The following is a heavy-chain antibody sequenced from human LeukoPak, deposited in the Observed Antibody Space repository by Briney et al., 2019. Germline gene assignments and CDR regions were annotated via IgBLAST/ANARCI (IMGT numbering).Heavy chain of an antibody. Sequence: SETLSLTCTVSGASISSSIHYWGWIRQPPGKGLEWIGSIYESGSTYYNSSLKTRVTISEDMSKNQFSLKLSSVTAADTAVYYCASGDCRGGSCSSYPFDYWGQGTLVTVSS. V-gene: IGHV4-39*01. J-gene: IGHJ4*02. CDR1: GASISSSIHY. CDR2: IYESGST. D-gene: IGHD2-15*01. CDR3: ASGDCRGGSCSSYPFDY.